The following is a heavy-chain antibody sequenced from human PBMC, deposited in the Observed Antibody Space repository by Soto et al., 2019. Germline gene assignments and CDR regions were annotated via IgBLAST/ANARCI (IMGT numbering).Heavy chain of an antibody. V-gene: IGHV4-39*01. CDR2: IYYSGST. CDR3: ESLYSYGAYYYDGMDV. J-gene: IGHJ6*02. CDR1: GGSISSSSYY. Sequence: SETLSLTCTVSGGSISSSSYYWGWIRQPPGKGLEWIGSIYYSGSTYYNPSLKSRVTISVDTSKNQFSLKLSSVTAADTAVYYCESLYSYGAYYYDGMDVWGQGTTLTVSS. D-gene: IGHD5-18*01.